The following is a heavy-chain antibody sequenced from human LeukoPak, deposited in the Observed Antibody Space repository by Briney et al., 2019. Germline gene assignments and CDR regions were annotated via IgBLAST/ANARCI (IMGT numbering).Heavy chain of an antibody. Sequence: SETLSLTCAVYGGSFSGYYWSWIRQPPGKGLEWIGQINHSGSTNYSTSLKSRVTISVATSKNQFSLKLSSVTPADTAVYYCARVSSRRLPPSYSYDRRNYFDYWGQGTLVTVSS. V-gene: IGHV4-34*01. J-gene: IGHJ4*02. D-gene: IGHD3-22*01. CDR1: GGSFSGYY. CDR3: ARVSSRRLPPSYSYDRRNYFDY. CDR2: INHSGST.